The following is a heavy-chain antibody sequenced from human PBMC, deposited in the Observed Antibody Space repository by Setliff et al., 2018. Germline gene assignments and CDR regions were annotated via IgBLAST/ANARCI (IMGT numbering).Heavy chain of an antibody. D-gene: IGHD1-1*01. CDR2: VSGGGDYT. Sequence: GGSLRLSCEASGFIFKNHALTWVRQVPGKGLEWVSAVSGGGDYTYYADSVKGRFTISRDNSKNTVYLHIKSLRADDTAVYFCSKAALDLELDSWGQGTLVT. V-gene: IGHV3-23*01. CDR3: SKAALDLELDS. CDR1: GFIFKNHA. J-gene: IGHJ4*02.